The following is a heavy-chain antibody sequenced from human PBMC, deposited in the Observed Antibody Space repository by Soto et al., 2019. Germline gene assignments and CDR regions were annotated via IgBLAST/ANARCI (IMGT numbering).Heavy chain of an antibody. Sequence: GGSLRLSCAASGFTFSSYSMNWVRQAPGKGLEWVSSISSSSSYIYYADSVKGRFTISRDNAKNALYLQMNSLRAEDTAVYYCARGEVLYYYDSSVYYYFDYWGQGTLVTVSS. V-gene: IGHV3-21*01. CDR1: GFTFSSYS. D-gene: IGHD3-22*01. J-gene: IGHJ4*02. CDR3: ARGEVLYYYDSSVYYYFDY. CDR2: ISSSSSYI.